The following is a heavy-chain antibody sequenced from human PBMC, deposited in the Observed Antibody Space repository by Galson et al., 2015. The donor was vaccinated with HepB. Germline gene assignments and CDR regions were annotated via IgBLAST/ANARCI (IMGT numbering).Heavy chain of an antibody. Sequence: SVKVSCKVSGYTLTELSVHWVRQVPGKGLEWMGTSDPEGDETIYGQKFQGRVTMTEDTSTDTAYMQLSSLRSDDTAIYYCTTNTAAVTHDAFNIWGHGTMVTVSS. CDR2: SDPEGDET. CDR3: TTNTAAVTHDAFNI. D-gene: IGHD4-11*01. V-gene: IGHV1-24*01. CDR1: GYTLTELS. J-gene: IGHJ3*02.